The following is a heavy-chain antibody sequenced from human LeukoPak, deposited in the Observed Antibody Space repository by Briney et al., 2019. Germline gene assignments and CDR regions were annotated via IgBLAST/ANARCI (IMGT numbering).Heavy chain of an antibody. CDR2: ISGSGGST. D-gene: IGHD1-26*01. Sequence: GGSLRLSCAASGFTFSSYAMSWVRQAPGKGLEWVSAISGSGGSTYYADFVKGRFTISRDNSKNTLYLQMNSLRAEDTAVYYCAKVARNRIVGATIDYWGQGTLVTVSS. V-gene: IGHV3-23*01. CDR1: GFTFSSYA. CDR3: AKVARNRIVGATIDY. J-gene: IGHJ4*02.